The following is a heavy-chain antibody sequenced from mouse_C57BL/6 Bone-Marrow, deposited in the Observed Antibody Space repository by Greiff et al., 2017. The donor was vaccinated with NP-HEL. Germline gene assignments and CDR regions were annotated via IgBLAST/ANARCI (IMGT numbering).Heavy chain of an antibody. J-gene: IGHJ2*01. Sequence: DVMLVESGGGLVQSGRSLRLSCATSGFTFSDFYMEWVRQAPGKGLEWIAASRNKANDYTTEYSASVKGRFIVSRDTSQSILYLQMNALRAEDTAIYYCARDAGGGFDYWGQGTTLTVSS. V-gene: IGHV7-1*01. CDR3: ARDAGGGFDY. CDR2: SRNKANDYTT. CDR1: GFTFSDFY.